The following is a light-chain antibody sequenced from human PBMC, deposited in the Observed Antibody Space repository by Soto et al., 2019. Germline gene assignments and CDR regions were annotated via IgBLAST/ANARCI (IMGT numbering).Light chain of an antibody. CDR1: QKITNNF. CDR3: QQYGRSPFT. V-gene: IGKV3-20*01. Sequence: EIVLTQSPVTLSLSPGERATLSCRASQKITNNFLAWFQQKPGLAPRLLIYGASTRASGIPDRFSGSGSGIDFALTISRLEPADFAVYYCQQYGRSPFTFGQGTKLQIK. J-gene: IGKJ2*01. CDR2: GAS.